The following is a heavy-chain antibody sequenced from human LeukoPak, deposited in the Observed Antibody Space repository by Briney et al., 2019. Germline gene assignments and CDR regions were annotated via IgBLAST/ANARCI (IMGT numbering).Heavy chain of an antibody. J-gene: IGHJ4*02. V-gene: IGHV4-4*02. CDR1: GGSISSSNW. Sequence: PSETLSLTCAVSGGSISSSNWWSWVRQPPGKGLEWIGEIYRSGSTNYNPSLKSRVTVPIDTSKNQLSLRLSSVSAADTAVYYCALYGSGSYRDFDYWGQGTLVTVSS. D-gene: IGHD3-10*01. CDR2: IYRSGST. CDR3: ALYGSGSYRDFDY.